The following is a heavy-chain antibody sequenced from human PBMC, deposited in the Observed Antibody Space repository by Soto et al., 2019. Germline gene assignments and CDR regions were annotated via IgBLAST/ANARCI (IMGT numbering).Heavy chain of an antibody. V-gene: IGHV4-61*08. CDR3: ARANIAAAGTIFDP. CDR2: IYYNAIT. CDR1: GDSVSSGAYY. Sequence: QVKLQESCPGLVKPSETLSLTCTVSGDSVSSGAYYWCWVRQPPGKGLEWIGYIYYNAITNYNSSLKSRVTILVDTSKSEISLPLNSVTAADTAVYYCARANIAAAGTIFDPWGQGVLVTVSA. D-gene: IGHD6-13*01. J-gene: IGHJ5*02.